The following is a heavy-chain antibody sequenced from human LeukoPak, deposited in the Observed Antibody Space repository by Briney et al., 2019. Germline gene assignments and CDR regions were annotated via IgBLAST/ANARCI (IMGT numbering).Heavy chain of an antibody. CDR3: ARDREDILTGYYRYYYGMDV. V-gene: IGHV1-69*13. J-gene: IGHJ6*02. D-gene: IGHD3-9*01. CDR2: IIPIFGTA. CDR1: GGTFSSYA. Sequence: ASVKVSCKASGGTFSSYAISWVRQAPGQGLEWMGGIIPIFGTANYAQKFQGRVTINADESTSTAYTELSSLRSEDTAVYYCARDREDILTGYYRYYYGMDVWGQGTTVTVSS.